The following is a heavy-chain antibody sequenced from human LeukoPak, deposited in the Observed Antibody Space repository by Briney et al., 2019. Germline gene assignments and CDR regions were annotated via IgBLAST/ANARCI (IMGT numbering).Heavy chain of an antibody. J-gene: IGHJ6*03. CDR2: INPNSGGT. CDR1: GYTFTGYY. V-gene: IGHV1-2*02. CDR3: ARDFSSGWYGRYYYYMDV. D-gene: IGHD6-19*01. Sequence: ASVKVSCKASGYTFTGYYMHWVRQAPGQGLEWMGWINPNSGGTNYAQKFQGRVTMTRDTSTSTAYMELSRLRSDDTAVYYCARDFSSGWYGRYYYYMDVWGKGTTVTVSS.